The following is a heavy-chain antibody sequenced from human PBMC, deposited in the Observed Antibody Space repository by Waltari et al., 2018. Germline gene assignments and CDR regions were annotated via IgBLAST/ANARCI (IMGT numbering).Heavy chain of an antibody. CDR3: ARHFGSGGSLLYRPAAFDI. V-gene: IGHV4-39*01. CDR1: GGSISTSKYY. D-gene: IGHD2-15*01. J-gene: IGHJ3*02. CDR2: MYYTGRP. Sequence: QVQLQESGPGLVKPSETLSLTCTVSGGSISTSKYYWGWIRQTPGKGLEWIGNMYYTGRPYYNPSLKIRVTISVDTSKNQFSLKLSSVTAADTAVYYCARHFGSGGSLLYRPAAFDIWGQGTMVTVSS.